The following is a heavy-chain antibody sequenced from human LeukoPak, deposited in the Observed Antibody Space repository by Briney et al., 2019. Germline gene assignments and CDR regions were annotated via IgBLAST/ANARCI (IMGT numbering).Heavy chain of an antibody. CDR1: GFTLSSYV. V-gene: IGHV3-23*01. Sequence: GGSLRLSCAASGFTLSSYVMTWVRQAPGKGLEWVSGISGSGGSTYYADSVKGRFTISRDNSKNTLYLQMNSLRAEDTAVYYCAKDRSSSWYHPTDYWGQRTLVTASS. J-gene: IGHJ4*02. CDR2: ISGSGGST. D-gene: IGHD6-19*01. CDR3: AKDRSSSWYHPTDY.